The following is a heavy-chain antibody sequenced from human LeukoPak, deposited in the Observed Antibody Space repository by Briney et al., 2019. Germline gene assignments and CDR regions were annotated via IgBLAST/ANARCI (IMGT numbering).Heavy chain of an antibody. J-gene: IGHJ4*02. CDR2: TYYSGST. CDR1: GGSISSHY. V-gene: IGHV4-59*11. CDR3: ASDTKGAFDY. D-gene: IGHD2-8*01. Sequence: SETLSLTCTVSGGSISSHYWSWIRQPPGKRLEWIGYTYYSGSTNYNPSLKSRVTISVDTSKNQFSLKLSSVTAADTAVYYCASDTKGAFDYWGQGTLVTVSS.